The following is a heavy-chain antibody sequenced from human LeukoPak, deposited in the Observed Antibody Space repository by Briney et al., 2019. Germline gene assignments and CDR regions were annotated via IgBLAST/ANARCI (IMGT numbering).Heavy chain of an antibody. CDR1: GFTFSSYA. D-gene: IGHD2-21*02. Sequence: GGSLRLSCVASGFTFSSYAINWVRQAPGKGLEWVSGISGSGGSTYYADSVKGRFTISRDNSKNTLYLQMNSLRAEDTAVYYCAKEGCGGDCDFNYYYYMDVWGKGTTVTISS. CDR3: AKEGCGGDCDFNYYYYMDV. V-gene: IGHV3-23*01. CDR2: ISGSGGST. J-gene: IGHJ6*03.